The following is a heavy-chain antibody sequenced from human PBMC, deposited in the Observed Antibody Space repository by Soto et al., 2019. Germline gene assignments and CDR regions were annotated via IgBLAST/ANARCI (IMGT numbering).Heavy chain of an antibody. J-gene: IGHJ4*02. CDR3: ARWLMVYAAFDY. V-gene: IGHV3-21*01. D-gene: IGHD2-8*01. CDR1: GFTFSSYS. Sequence: EVHLVESGGGLVKPGGSLSLSCAASGFTFSSYSMNWVRQAPGKGLEWVSSISSSSSYIYYADSVKGRFTISRDNAKNSLYMQMNSLRAEDTAVYYCARWLMVYAAFDYWGQGTLVTVSS. CDR2: ISSSSSYI.